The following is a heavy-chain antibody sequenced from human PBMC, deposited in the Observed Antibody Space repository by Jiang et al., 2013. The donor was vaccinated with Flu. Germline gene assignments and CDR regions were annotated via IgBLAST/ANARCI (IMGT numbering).Heavy chain of an antibody. CDR1: GYIFTYRY. CDR3: ARSTLTGGXFKGSDYFFDS. Sequence: VQSGAEVKSTGSSVKISCSASGYIFTYRYLHWVRQAPGQALEWMGWIIPYNGNTDYAQKFRDRVTITRSMSLNPIYMELRSLTSEDTAIYFCARSTLTGGXFKGSDYFFDSWGQGTLVTVSS. V-gene: IGHV1-45*02. J-gene: IGHJ4*02. CDR2: IIPYNGNT. D-gene: IGHD3-10*01.